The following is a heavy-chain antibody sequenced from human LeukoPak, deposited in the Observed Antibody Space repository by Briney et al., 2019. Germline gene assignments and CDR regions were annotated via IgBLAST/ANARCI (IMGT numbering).Heavy chain of an antibody. D-gene: IGHD3-9*01. CDR2: FDPEDGET. Sequence: GASVKVSCKVPGYTLTELSMHWVRQAPGKGLEWMGGFDPEDGETIYAQKFQGRVTMTEDTSTDTAYMELSSLRSEDTAVYYCATLGGYYDILTGKAADYWGQGTLVTVSS. J-gene: IGHJ4*02. CDR1: GYTLTELS. CDR3: ATLGGYYDILTGKAADY. V-gene: IGHV1-24*01.